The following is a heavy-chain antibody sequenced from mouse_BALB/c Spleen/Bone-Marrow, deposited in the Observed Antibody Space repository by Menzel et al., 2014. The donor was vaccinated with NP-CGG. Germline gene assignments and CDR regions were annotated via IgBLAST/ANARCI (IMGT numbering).Heavy chain of an antibody. J-gene: IGHJ3*01. CDR1: GFTFSNYG. CDR3: ARHAYYDQTEVSFVY. CDR2: ISGGGGYT. Sequence: EVKLVESGGGLVKSGGSLKLSCAASGFTFSNYGMSWVRQTPEKRLEWVATISGGGGYTFYSDSVKGRFTISRDNAKNNLYLQLSSLRSEDTALYYCARHAYYDQTEVSFVYWGQGTLVTVSA. V-gene: IGHV5-9-2*01. D-gene: IGHD2-4*01.